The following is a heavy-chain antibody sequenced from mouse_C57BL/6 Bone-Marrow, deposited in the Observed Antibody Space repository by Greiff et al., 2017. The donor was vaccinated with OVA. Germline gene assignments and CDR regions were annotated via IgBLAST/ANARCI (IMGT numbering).Heavy chain of an antibody. CDR1: GYTFTSYG. V-gene: IGHV1-81*01. Sequence: VKVVESGAELARPGASVKLSCKASGYTFTSYGISWVKQRTGQGLEWIGEIYPRSGNTYYNEKFKGKATLTADKSSSTAYMELRSLTSEDSAVYFCAREGYDLNYWGQGTTLTVSS. CDR3: AREGYDLNY. D-gene: IGHD2-2*01. J-gene: IGHJ2*01. CDR2: IYPRSGNT.